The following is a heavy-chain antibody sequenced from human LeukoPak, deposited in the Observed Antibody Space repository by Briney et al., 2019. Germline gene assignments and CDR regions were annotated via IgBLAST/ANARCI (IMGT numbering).Heavy chain of an antibody. V-gene: IGHV3-21*01. CDR2: ISTGSSYT. CDR3: ARGYCSGGSCYLNAFDI. CDR1: GFTFSSYS. D-gene: IGHD2-15*01. Sequence: PGGSLRLSCASSGFTFSSYSMNWVRQAPGKGLEWVSSISTGSSYTFYADSVKGRFTISRDNAKNSLYLQMNSLRAEDTAVYYCARGYCSGGSCYLNAFDIWGQGTMVTVSS. J-gene: IGHJ3*02.